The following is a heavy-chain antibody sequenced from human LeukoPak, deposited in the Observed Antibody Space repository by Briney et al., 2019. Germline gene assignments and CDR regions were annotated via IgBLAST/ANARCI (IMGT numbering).Heavy chain of an antibody. CDR3: ARHPSGYYSHGLDV. CDR2: IYYSGST. V-gene: IGHV4-59*08. Sequence: SETLSLTCTGPGGSISGYYWNWIRQPPGKGLDLIGYIYYSGSTSYNPSRKSRVTISVDTTKNQFSLKLSSVTAADTAVYYCARHPSGYYSHGLDVWGQGTTVTVSS. CDR1: GGSISGYY. J-gene: IGHJ6*02. D-gene: IGHD6-25*01.